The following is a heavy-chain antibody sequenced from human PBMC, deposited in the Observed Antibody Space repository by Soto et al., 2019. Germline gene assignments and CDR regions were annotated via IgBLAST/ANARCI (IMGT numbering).Heavy chain of an antibody. V-gene: IGHV3-15*01. CDR2: IKSKTDGGTT. Sequence: EVQLVESGGGLVKPGGSLRLSCAASGFTFSNAWMSWVRQAPGKGLEWVGRIKSKTDGGTTDYAAPVKGRFTISRDDSKNTLYLQMNRLKTADTGVYYCTTYYCDSSGYYYGGRYFDYGGQGTLVTVSS. J-gene: IGHJ4*02. CDR1: GFTFSNAW. CDR3: TTYYCDSSGYYYGGRYFDY. D-gene: IGHD3-22*01.